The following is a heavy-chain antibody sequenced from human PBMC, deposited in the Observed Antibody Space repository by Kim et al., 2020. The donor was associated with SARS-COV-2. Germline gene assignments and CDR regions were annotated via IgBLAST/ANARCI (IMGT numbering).Heavy chain of an antibody. CDR2: INAGNGNT. V-gene: IGHV1-3*01. CDR3: ASARRQNGDYVRWFDP. D-gene: IGHD4-17*01. Sequence: ASVKVSCKASGYTFTSYAMHWVRQAPGQRLEWMGWINAGNGNTKYSQKFQGRVTITRDTSASTAYMELSSLRSEDTAVYYCASARRQNGDYVRWFDPWGQGTLVTVSS. J-gene: IGHJ5*02. CDR1: GYTFTSYA.